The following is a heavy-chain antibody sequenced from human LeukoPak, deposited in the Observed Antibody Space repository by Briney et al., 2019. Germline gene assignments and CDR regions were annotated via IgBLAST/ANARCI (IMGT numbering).Heavy chain of an antibody. Sequence: PGGSLRLSCAASGFTFSSYWMSWVRQAPGKGLEWVANIKQDGSEKYYVDSVKGRFTISRDNAKNSLYLQMNSLRAEDTAVYYCAIGADGDYGSYFDYWGQGTLVTVSS. D-gene: IGHD4-17*01. V-gene: IGHV3-7*01. CDR2: IKQDGSEK. CDR3: AIGADGDYGSYFDY. CDR1: GFTFSSYW. J-gene: IGHJ4*02.